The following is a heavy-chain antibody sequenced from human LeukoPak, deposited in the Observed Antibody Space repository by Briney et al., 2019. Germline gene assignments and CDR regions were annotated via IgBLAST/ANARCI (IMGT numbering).Heavy chain of an antibody. J-gene: IGHJ3*02. CDR2: IYSGGST. CDR1: GFTVSSNY. CDR3: ARDNRDGYTDHDAFDI. D-gene: IGHD5-24*01. V-gene: IGHV3-53*01. Sequence: PGESLRLSCAASGFTVSSNYMSWVRQAPGKGLEWVSVIYSGGSTYYADSVKGRFTISRDNSKNTLCLQMNSLRAEDTAVYYCARDNRDGYTDHDAFDIWGQGTMVTVSS.